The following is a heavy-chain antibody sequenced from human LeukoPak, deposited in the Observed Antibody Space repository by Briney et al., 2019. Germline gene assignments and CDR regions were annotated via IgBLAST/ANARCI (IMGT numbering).Heavy chain of an antibody. CDR1: GFTFTSYW. J-gene: IGHJ4*02. D-gene: IGHD2-2*01. CDR2: IKQDGSEK. Sequence: GGSLRLSCAASGFTFTSYWMSWVRQAPGKGLEWVANIKQDGSEKYYVDSAKGRFTISRDNAKNSLYLQMNSLRAEDTALYYCAREGRYCSSASCQTDYWGQGTLVTVSS. V-gene: IGHV3-7*01. CDR3: AREGRYCSSASCQTDY.